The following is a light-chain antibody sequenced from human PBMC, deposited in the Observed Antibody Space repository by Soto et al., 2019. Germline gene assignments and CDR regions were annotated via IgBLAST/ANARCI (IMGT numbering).Light chain of an antibody. Sequence: QSVLTQPASVSGSPGQSITISCTGTSSDVGSYNLVSWYQQHPGKAPKLMIFEGSKRPSGVSNRFSASKSGTTASLTISGLQAEDEADYYCCSYSGITTFYVFGDVTKVTV. V-gene: IGLV2-23*01. CDR3: CSYSGITTFYV. J-gene: IGLJ1*01. CDR2: EGS. CDR1: SSDVGSYNL.